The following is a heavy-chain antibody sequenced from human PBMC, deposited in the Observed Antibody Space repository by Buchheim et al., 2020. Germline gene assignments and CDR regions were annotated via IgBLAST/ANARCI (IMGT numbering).Heavy chain of an antibody. V-gene: IGHV3-23*01. CDR2: ISGSGVST. J-gene: IGHJ6*02. Sequence: EVQLLESGGGLVQPGGSLRPPCAASGFPFRSYALSWVRQAPGKGLGWVSAISGSGVSTYYAAPLKGGFPTPRDNSKNTLSLQMNSLRAEDTAVYYCAKCNSSGADGMDVWGQGTT. D-gene: IGHD3-22*01. CDR3: AKCNSSGADGMDV. CDR1: GFPFRSYA.